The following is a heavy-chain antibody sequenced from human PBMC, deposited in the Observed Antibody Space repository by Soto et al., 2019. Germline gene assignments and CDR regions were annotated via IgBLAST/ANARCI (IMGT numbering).Heavy chain of an antibody. V-gene: IGHV4-59*08. CDR2: IYYSGST. D-gene: IGHD2-2*01. CDR1: GGSISSYY. J-gene: IGHJ5*02. Sequence: PSETLSLTCTVSGGSISSYYWSWIRQPPGKGLEWIGYIYYSGSTNYNPSLKSRVTISVDTSKNQFSLKLSSVTAADTAVYYCARHTPAIVVVPAALDWLDPWGQGTLVIVSS. CDR3: ARHTPAIVVVPAALDWLDP.